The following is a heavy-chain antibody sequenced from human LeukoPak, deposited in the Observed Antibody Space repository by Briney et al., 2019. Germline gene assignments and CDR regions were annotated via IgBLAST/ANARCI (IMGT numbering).Heavy chain of an antibody. CDR3: ARDRGYYFGSGSYLGD. Sequence: SETLSLTCTVSGGSSSTYYWSWIRQPPGKGLEWIRYIYYSGSTNYNPSLKSRVTISVDTSKNQFSLKLSSVTAADTAMYYCARDRGYYFGSGSYLGDWGQGTLVTVSS. CDR1: GGSSSTYY. D-gene: IGHD3-10*01. J-gene: IGHJ4*02. V-gene: IGHV4-59*01. CDR2: IYYSGST.